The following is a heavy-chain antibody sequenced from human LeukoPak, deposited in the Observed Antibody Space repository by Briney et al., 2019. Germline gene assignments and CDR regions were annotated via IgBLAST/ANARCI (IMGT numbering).Heavy chain of an antibody. Sequence: SETLSLTCTVSGGSISHYYWTWIRQPPGKGLEWIGNIYYSGSTNYNPSLKSRVTISVDTSKNQFSLKLSSVTAADTAVYYCARGTYCSRTSCYAPDAFDIWGQGTMVTVSS. D-gene: IGHD2-2*01. V-gene: IGHV4-59*01. CDR2: IYYSGST. CDR1: GGSISHYY. J-gene: IGHJ3*02. CDR3: ARGTYCSRTSCYAPDAFDI.